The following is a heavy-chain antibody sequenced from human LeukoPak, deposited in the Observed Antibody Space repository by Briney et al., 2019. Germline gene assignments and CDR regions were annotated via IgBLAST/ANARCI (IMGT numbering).Heavy chain of an antibody. CDR2: ISSSGSTI. V-gene: IGHV3-11*04. D-gene: IGHD3-3*01. J-gene: IGHJ6*03. CDR1: GFTFSDYY. CDR3: ARSAPLTIFGVVTTNLPYYYYYMDV. Sequence: GGSLRLSCAASGFTFSDYYMSWIRQAPGKGLEWVSYISSSGSTIYYADSVKGRFTISRDNAKNSLYLQMNSLRTEDTAVYYCARSAPLTIFGVVTTNLPYYYYYMDVWGKGTTVTVSS.